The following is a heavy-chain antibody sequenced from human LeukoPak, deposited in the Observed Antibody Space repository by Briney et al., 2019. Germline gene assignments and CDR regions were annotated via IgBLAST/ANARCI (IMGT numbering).Heavy chain of an antibody. CDR1: GFTFSSYG. V-gene: IGHV3-23*01. Sequence: PGGSLRLSCAASGFTFSSYGMSWVRQAPGKGLEWVSAISGSGGSTYYADSVKGRFTISRDNSKNTLYLQMNSLRAEDTAVYYCAKSTSGYDSSGYTYYFDYWGQGTLVTVSS. CDR2: ISGSGGST. D-gene: IGHD3-22*01. CDR3: AKSTSGYDSSGYTYYFDY. J-gene: IGHJ4*02.